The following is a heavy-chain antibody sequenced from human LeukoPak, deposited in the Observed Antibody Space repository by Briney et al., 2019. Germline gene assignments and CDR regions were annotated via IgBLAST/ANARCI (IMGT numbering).Heavy chain of an antibody. V-gene: IGHV4-34*01. CDR2: INHSGST. Sequence: SETLSLTCAAYGGSFSGYYWSWIRQPPGKGLEWIGEINHSGSTNYNPSLKSRVTISVDTSKNQFSLKLSSVTAADTAVYYCARGSDDSSGYGYWGQGTLVTVSS. CDR1: GGSFSGYY. J-gene: IGHJ4*02. CDR3: ARGSDDSSGYGY. D-gene: IGHD3-22*01.